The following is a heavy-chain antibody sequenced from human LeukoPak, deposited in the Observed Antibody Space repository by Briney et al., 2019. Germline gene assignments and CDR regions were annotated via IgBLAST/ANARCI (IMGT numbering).Heavy chain of an antibody. CDR2: ISWNSGSI. CDR1: GFTFDDYA. V-gene: IGHV3-9*01. Sequence: GGSLRLSCAASGFTFDDYAMHWVRQAPGKGLEWVSGISWNSGSIGYADSVKGRFTISRDNAKNSLYLQMNSLRAEDTALYYCAKGSDSGWVGAFDTWGQGTMVTVSS. CDR3: AKGSDSGWVGAFDT. J-gene: IGHJ3*02. D-gene: IGHD6-19*01.